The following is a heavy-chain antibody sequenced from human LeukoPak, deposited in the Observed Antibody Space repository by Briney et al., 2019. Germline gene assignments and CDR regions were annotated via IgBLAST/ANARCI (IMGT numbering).Heavy chain of an antibody. CDR3: ARGGIAVAVTPLD. J-gene: IGHJ4*02. D-gene: IGHD6-19*01. Sequence: ASPKVSCKASGYTFTGYYTRWGSDAPEQGLERRSRINLNSGGPNYAQKFKGRGTMTRDTSISTGYIERSRLRSKDTAWYNCARGGIAVAVTPLDWGRGTRVSV. V-gene: IGHV1-2*06. CDR1: GYTFTGYY. CDR2: INLNSGGP.